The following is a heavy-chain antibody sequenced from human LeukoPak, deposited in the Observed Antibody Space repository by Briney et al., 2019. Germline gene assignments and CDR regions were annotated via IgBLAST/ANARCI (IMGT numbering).Heavy chain of an antibody. V-gene: IGHV3-33*01. D-gene: IGHD3-10*01. CDR1: GFTFSSYG. CDR2: IWYDGRNK. CDR3: ARGAYGSGTYHDFDI. J-gene: IGHJ3*02. Sequence: PWGSLTLSCAASGFTFSSYGMHWVGQAPPKGLEWVAVIWYDGRNKYYVDSVKGRFTISRDNSKNTLYLQMNSLRAEDTAVYYCARGAYGSGTYHDFDIWGQGKMVTVSS.